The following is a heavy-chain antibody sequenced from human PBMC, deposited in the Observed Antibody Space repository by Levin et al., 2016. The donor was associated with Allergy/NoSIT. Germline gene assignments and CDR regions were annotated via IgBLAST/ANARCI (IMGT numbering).Heavy chain of an antibody. CDR2: VYSGNT. D-gene: IGHD3-22*01. Sequence: SETLSLTCTVSGGSITTSHDWAWIRQPPGKGLEWIASVYSGNTYYNAPLKSRVSTFVDTSKNEFSLKLTSVAAADTAVYYCARHLAHFHYDTFHIFDVWGQGTMVTVSS. J-gene: IGHJ3*01. CDR3: ARHLAHFHYDTFHIFDV. V-gene: IGHV4-39*01. CDR1: GGSITTSHD.